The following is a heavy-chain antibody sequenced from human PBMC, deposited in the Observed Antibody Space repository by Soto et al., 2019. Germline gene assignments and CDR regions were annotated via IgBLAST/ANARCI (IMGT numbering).Heavy chain of an antibody. V-gene: IGHV1-2*04. CDR1: GYIFTAYY. J-gene: IGHJ5*02. Sequence: QVQLVQSGAEVKQPGASVKVSCKASGYIFTAYYIHWVRQAPGQGLEWMGWINPSSGATNYAQKFQGWVTMTRDTSITTAYMELSRLRSDDTAMYYCARIADGYNYRGAGWFDPWGQGTLVTVSS. CDR2: INPSSGAT. D-gene: IGHD5-12*01. CDR3: ARIADGYNYRGAGWFDP.